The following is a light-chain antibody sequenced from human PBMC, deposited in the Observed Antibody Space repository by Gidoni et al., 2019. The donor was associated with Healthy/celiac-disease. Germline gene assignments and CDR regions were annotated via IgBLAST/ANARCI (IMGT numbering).Light chain of an antibody. CDR1: QRVSSN. CDR3: QQYNNWPPRT. Sequence: EIVMTQSPATLSVSPGVRAPLSCRASQRVSSNLAWYQQKPGQAPRLLIYGASTRATGIPARFSGSGSGTEFTLTISSLQSEDFAVYYCQQYNNWPPRTFGQGTKVEIK. V-gene: IGKV3-15*01. J-gene: IGKJ1*01. CDR2: GAS.